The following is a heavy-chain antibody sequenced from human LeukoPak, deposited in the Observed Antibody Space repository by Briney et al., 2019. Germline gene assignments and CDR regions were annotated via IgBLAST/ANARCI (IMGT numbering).Heavy chain of an antibody. D-gene: IGHD6-6*01. V-gene: IGHV4-34*01. Sequence: PSETLSLTCAVYGGSFSGYYWSWIRQPPGKGLEWIGEINHSGSTNYNPSLKSRVTISVDTSKNQFSLKLSSVTVADTAVYYCARGDSSTSSFDFWGQGTPVTVSS. CDR1: GGSFSGYY. J-gene: IGHJ4*02. CDR2: INHSGST. CDR3: ARGDSSTSSFDF.